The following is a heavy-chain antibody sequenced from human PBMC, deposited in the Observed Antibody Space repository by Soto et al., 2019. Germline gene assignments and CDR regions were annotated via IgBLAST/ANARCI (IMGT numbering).Heavy chain of an antibody. D-gene: IGHD3-3*01. CDR1: GGSISSGGYY. CDR3: ARQVNYDFWSGFDY. V-gene: IGHV4-31*03. CDR2: IYYSGST. Sequence: SETLSLTCTVSGGSISSGGYYWSWIRQHPGKGLEWIGYIYYSGSTYYNPSLKSRVTISVDTSKNQFSLKLSSVTAADTAVYYCARQVNYDFWSGFDYRAQRTPVTVSS. J-gene: IGHJ4*02.